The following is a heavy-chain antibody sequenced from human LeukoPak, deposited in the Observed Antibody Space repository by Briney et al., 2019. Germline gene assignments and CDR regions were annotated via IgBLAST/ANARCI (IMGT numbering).Heavy chain of an antibody. CDR1: GYIFTTNW. V-gene: IGHV5-51*01. D-gene: IGHD2-15*01. CDR2: IYPDDSDI. CDR3: AASGYCSRGTCYPRLDY. Sequence: GEFLKISCKGSGYIFTTNWIGWVRQMPGKGLEWMGVIYPDDSDIRYNPSFRGQVSLSADKSISTVYLQWSSLTTSDTAMYYCAASGYCSRGTCYPRLDYWGQGTRVTVSS. J-gene: IGHJ4*02.